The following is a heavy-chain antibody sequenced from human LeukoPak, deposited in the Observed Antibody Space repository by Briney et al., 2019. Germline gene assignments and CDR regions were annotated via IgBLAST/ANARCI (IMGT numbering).Heavy chain of an antibody. CDR2: LTGSGST. CDR1: GFAFSSFA. CDR3: AKELHGSGNYAFDY. Sequence: GGSLRLSCVASGFAFSSFAMSWVRQAPGKGLEWVSGLTGSGSTYHADSVKGRFTISRDNSKNTLYLQMNSLRAEDTAVYFCAKELHGSGNYAFDYWGQGTLVTVSS. V-gene: IGHV3-23*01. D-gene: IGHD3-10*01. J-gene: IGHJ4*02.